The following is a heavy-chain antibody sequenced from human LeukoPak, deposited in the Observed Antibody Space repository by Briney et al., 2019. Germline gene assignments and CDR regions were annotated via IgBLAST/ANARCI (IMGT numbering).Heavy chain of an antibody. D-gene: IGHD1-26*01. J-gene: IGHJ4*02. CDR2: INSNSRTI. Sequence: GGSLRLSCAASGFTFSSYMMNCVRQAPGKGLEWVSYINSNSRTIYYADSVKGRFTVSRDNAKNSLYLQMNSLRDEDTAVYYCARDPTISGSYSDYWGQGSLVTVSS. V-gene: IGHV3-48*02. CDR1: GFTFSSYM. CDR3: ARDPTISGSYSDY.